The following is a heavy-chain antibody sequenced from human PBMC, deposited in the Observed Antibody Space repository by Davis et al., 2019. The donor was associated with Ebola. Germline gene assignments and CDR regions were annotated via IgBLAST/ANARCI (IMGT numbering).Heavy chain of an antibody. CDR1: GFTFSSYW. Sequence: PGGSLRLSCAASGFTFSSYWMSWVRQAPGKGLEWVANINQDGSEKYYVDSVKGRFTISRDNAKNSLYLQMNSLRAEDTAVYYCARDGYCSGGSCYNYFDYWGQGTLVTVSS. V-gene: IGHV3-7*01. CDR3: ARDGYCSGGSCYNYFDY. D-gene: IGHD2-15*01. CDR2: INQDGSEK. J-gene: IGHJ4*02.